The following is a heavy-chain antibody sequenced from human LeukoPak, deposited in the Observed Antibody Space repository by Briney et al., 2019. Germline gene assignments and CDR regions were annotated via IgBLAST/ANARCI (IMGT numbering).Heavy chain of an antibody. V-gene: IGHV1-18*01. CDR1: GYTFSVYG. D-gene: IGHD2-15*01. J-gene: IGHJ4*02. Sequence: ASVKVSCKTSGYTFSVYGVTCVRHAPGQGLGWMGWISGFKPMTNYARRFQGRVTMTTDSSSTEVYMELSRLTSDDTALYYHARDRPLPGYSSGTASPPFAHWGQGTLVIVSS. CDR3: ARDRPLPGYSSGTASPPFAH. CDR2: ISGFKPMT.